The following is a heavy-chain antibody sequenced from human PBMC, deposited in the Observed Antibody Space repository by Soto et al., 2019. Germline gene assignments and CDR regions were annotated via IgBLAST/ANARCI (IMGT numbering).Heavy chain of an antibody. J-gene: IGHJ5*02. Sequence: GGSLRLSCAASGFTFSSYGMHWVRQAPGKGLEWVAFIWYDGNNRYYADSVKGRFTISRDNSKNTLYLQMNNLRAEDTAVYYCARHPYFSSTNWFDPWGQGTLVTVS. V-gene: IGHV3-33*01. D-gene: IGHD3-10*01. CDR1: GFTFSSYG. CDR3: ARHPYFSSTNWFDP. CDR2: IWYDGNNR.